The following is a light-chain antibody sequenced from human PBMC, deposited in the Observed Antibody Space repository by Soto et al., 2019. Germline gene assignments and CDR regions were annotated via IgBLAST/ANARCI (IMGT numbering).Light chain of an antibody. J-gene: IGKJ1*01. V-gene: IGKV1-39*01. CDR3: QPSYSTPRT. Sequence: DIQMTQSPSSLFASVGDRVTITCRASQSISSYLNWYQQKPGKAPKLLIYAASSLQSGVPSRFSGSGSGTDFTLTISSLQPEDFATYYCQPSYSTPRTVGQGTKVEIK. CDR2: AAS. CDR1: QSISSY.